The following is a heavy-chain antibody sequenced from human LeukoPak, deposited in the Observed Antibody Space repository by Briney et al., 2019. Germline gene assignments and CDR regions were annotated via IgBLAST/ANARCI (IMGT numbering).Heavy chain of an antibody. CDR2: INPNSGGT. CDR1: GYTFTGYY. J-gene: IGHJ4*02. V-gene: IGHV1-2*02. CDR3: ASNYDSSGLSLDY. D-gene: IGHD3-22*01. Sequence: ASVKVSCKASGYTFTGYYMHWVRQAPGQGLEWMGWINPNSGGTNYAQKFQGRVPITADESTSTAYMELSSLRSEDTAVYYCASNYDSSGLSLDYWGQGTLVTVSS.